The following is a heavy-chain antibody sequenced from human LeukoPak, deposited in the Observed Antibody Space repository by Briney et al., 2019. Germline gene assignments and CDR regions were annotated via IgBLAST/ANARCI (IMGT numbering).Heavy chain of an antibody. D-gene: IGHD6-19*01. V-gene: IGHV1-8*01. J-gene: IGHJ4*02. CDR1: GYTFTSYD. Sequence: GASVKVSCKASGYTFTSYDINWVRQATGQGLEWMGWMNPNSGNTGYAQKFQGRVTMTEDTSTDTAYMELSSLRSEDTAVYYCATDRWGAVAATGSFDYWGQGTLVTVSS. CDR2: MNPNSGNT. CDR3: ATDRWGAVAATGSFDY.